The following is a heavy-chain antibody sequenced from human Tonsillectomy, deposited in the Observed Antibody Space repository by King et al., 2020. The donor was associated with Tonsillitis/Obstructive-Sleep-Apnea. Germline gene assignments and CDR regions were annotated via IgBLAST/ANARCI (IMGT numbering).Heavy chain of an antibody. J-gene: IGHJ6*02. V-gene: IGHV3-30*04. CDR1: GFTFSSYA. Sequence: VQLVESGGGVVQPGRSLRLSCAASGFTFSSYAMHWVRQAPGKGLEWVAVISYDGSNKYYADSVKGRFTISRDNSKNTLYLQMNSLRAEDTAVYYCAGGAGGGIVGATTVGGDYYGMDVWGQGTTVTVSS. D-gene: IGHD1-26*01. CDR2: ISYDGSNK. CDR3: AGGAGGGIVGATTVGGDYYGMDV.